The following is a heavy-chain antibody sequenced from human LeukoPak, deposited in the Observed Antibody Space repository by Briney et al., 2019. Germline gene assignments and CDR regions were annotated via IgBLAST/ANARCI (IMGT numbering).Heavy chain of an antibody. D-gene: IGHD1-26*01. V-gene: IGHV3-21*01. CDR2: ISSSSSYI. CDR1: GFTFSSYS. CDR3: ARGGIMGAKATRGFDY. Sequence: GGSLRLSCAASGFTFSSYSMNWVRQAPGKGLEWVSSISSSSSYIYYADSVKGRFTISRDNAKNSLYLQMNSLRAEDTAVYYCARGGIMGAKATRGFDYWGQGTLVTVSS. J-gene: IGHJ4*02.